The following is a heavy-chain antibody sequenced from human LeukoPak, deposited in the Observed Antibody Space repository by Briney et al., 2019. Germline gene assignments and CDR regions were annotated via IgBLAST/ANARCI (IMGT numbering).Heavy chain of an antibody. Sequence: ASVKVSCKASGYTFTSYDINWVRQATGQGLEWMGWMNPNSGNTGYAQKFQGRVTITRNTSISTAYMELSSLRSEDTAVYYCASASYSGDYYYYMDLWGKGTTVTVSS. V-gene: IGHV1-8*03. J-gene: IGHJ6*03. D-gene: IGHD2-21*01. CDR2: MNPNSGNT. CDR3: ASASYSGDYYYYMDL. CDR1: GYTFTSYD.